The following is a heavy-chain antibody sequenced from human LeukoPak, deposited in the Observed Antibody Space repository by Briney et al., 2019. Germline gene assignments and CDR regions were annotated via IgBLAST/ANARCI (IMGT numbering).Heavy chain of an antibody. CDR3: ARNTYYDILTGYYSVGGYYYYHMDV. V-gene: IGHV1-18*01. Sequence: ASVKVSCKASGYTFTSYGISWVRQAPGQGLEWMGWISAYNGNTNYAQKLQGRVTMTTDTSTSTAYMELRSLRSDDTAVYYCARNTYYDILTGYYSVGGYYYYHMDVWGKGTTVTVSS. J-gene: IGHJ6*03. D-gene: IGHD3-9*01. CDR1: GYTFTSYG. CDR2: ISAYNGNT.